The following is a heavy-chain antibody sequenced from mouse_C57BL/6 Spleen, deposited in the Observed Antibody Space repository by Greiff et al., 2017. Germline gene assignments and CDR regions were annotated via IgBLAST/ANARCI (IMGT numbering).Heavy chain of an antibody. Sequence: EVNVVESEGGLVQPGSSMKLSCTASGFTFSDYYMAWVRQVPEKGLEWVANINYDGSSTYYLDTLKSRFIISRDNAKNILYLQMSSLKSEDTATYYCARGGFYWGMDYWGQGTSVTVSS. D-gene: IGHD2-1*01. J-gene: IGHJ4*01. CDR2: INYDGSST. CDR3: ARGGFYWGMDY. CDR1: GFTFSDYY. V-gene: IGHV5-16*01.